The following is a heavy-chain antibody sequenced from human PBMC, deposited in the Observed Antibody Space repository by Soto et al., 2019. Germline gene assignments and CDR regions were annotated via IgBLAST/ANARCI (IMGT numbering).Heavy chain of an antibody. D-gene: IGHD3-16*01. J-gene: IGHJ4*02. V-gene: IGHV3-33*01. CDR2: IWYDGSNK. Sequence: VQLVESGGGVVQPGMSLRLSCAASGSTFSNYAMHWVRQAPGKGPEWVAVIWYDGSNKYYGESVKGRFSISRDNSKNTLYLDINSLRTEDTAVYYCAGDGGSHGPSYFDSWGQGSLVIVSS. CDR3: AGDGGSHGPSYFDS. CDR1: GSTFSNYA.